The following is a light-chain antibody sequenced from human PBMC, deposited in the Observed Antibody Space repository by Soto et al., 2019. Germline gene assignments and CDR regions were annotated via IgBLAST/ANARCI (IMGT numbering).Light chain of an antibody. CDR1: SSDVGGYNY. CDR3: SSYTSSSTPVV. J-gene: IGLJ2*01. Sequence: QSVLTQPASVSGSPGQSITISCTGTSSDVGGYNYVSWYQQHPGKAPKLMIYEVSNRPSGVSNRFSGSKSGNTASLTISRLQAEDQADYYCSSYTSSSTPVVFGGGTQLTVL. V-gene: IGLV2-14*01. CDR2: EVS.